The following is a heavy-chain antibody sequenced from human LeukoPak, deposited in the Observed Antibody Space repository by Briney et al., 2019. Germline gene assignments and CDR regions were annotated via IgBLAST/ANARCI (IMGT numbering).Heavy chain of an antibody. J-gene: IGHJ4*02. CDR3: ARRIPAGGRDFDY. D-gene: IGHD6-13*01. CDR2: ISDNGGIT. Sequence: ETLSLTCTVSGGSVSSGSYYWSWVRQAPGKGLEWVSAISDNGGITVYADSVKGRFTISRDKSKNTVHLQMNSLRVEDTAVYYCARRIPAGGRDFDYWGQGTLVTVSS. CDR1: GGSVSSGSYY. V-gene: IGHV3-23*01.